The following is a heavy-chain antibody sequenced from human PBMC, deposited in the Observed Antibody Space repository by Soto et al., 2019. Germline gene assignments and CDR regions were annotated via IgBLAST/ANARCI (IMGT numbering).Heavy chain of an antibody. Sequence: GGSLRLSCTASGFTFGDYAMSWFRQAPGKGLEWVGFIRSKAYGGTTEYAASVKGRFTISRDDSKSIAYLHMNSLKNEDKAVYYCIRAEGYSSGWYEFSGNYFDYWGQGTMVTVSS. CDR1: GFTFGDYA. CDR2: IRSKAYGGTT. J-gene: IGHJ4*02. CDR3: IRAEGYSSGWYEFSGNYFDY. D-gene: IGHD6-19*01. V-gene: IGHV3-49*03.